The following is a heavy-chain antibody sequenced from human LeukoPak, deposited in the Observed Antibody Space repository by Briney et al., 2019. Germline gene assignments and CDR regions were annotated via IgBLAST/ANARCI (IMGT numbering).Heavy chain of an antibody. CDR2: INPNSGGT. CDR3: ARGARLWFLGHHFDY. D-gene: IGHD3-10*01. J-gene: IGHJ4*02. CDR1: GYTFTGYY. Sequence: ASVKVSCKASGYTFTGYYMHWVRQAPGQGLEWMGWINPNSGGTNYAQTFQGRVTMTRDTSISTAYMELSRLRSDDTAVYYCARGARLWFLGHHFDYWGQGTLVTVSA. V-gene: IGHV1-2*02.